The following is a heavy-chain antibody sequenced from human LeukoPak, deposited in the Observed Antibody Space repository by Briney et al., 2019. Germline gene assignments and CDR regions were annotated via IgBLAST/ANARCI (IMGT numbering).Heavy chain of an antibody. CDR1: GFTFSSYA. D-gene: IGHD2-15*01. J-gene: IGHJ4*02. CDR3: AKDRGGGNLDFDY. Sequence: GSLRLSCAASGFTFSSYAMTWVRQAPGKGLEWVSVISCSGGRTYYADSVKGRFTISRDNSKNTLYLQMSSLRAEDTAVYYCAKDRGGGNLDFDYWGQGTLVTVSS. CDR2: ISCSGGRT. V-gene: IGHV3-23*01.